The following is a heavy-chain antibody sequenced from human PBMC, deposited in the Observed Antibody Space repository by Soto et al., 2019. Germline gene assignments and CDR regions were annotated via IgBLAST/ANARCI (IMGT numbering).Heavy chain of an antibody. V-gene: IGHV3-23*01. D-gene: IGHD3-22*01. CDR2: ISGSGGST. CDR3: AKAPPPITMMVVDRFDP. CDR1: GFTFSSYV. Sequence: GSLRLSCAASGFTFSSYVMSWVRQAPGKGLEWVSAISGSGGSTYYADSVKGRFTISRDNSKNTLYLQMNSLRAEDTAVYYCAKAPPPITMMVVDRFDPWGQGTLVTVSS. J-gene: IGHJ5*02.